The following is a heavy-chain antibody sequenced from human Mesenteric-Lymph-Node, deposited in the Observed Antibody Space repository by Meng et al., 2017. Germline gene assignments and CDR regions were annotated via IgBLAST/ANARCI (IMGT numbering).Heavy chain of an antibody. D-gene: IGHD3-16*02. Sequence: SETLSLTCTVSGASISRYYWSWIRQSPGKGLEWIGYSWHTGSSNYNPSLKSRVTISVDTSKKQFSLKLTSVTAADTAVYYCARGPMITFGGVIVLYFDYWGQGTLVTVSS. J-gene: IGHJ4*02. CDR2: SWHTGSS. V-gene: IGHV4-59*01. CDR1: GASISRYY. CDR3: ARGPMITFGGVIVLYFDY.